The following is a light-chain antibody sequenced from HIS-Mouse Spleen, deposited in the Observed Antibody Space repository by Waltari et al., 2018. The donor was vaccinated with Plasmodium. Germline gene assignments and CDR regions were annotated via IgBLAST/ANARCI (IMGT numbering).Light chain of an antibody. Sequence: SYELTQPPSVSVSPGQPASITCSGDKLGDKYACWYQQKPGQSPVLVIYQDSKRPSGIPERVSCSNSGNTATLTISGTQAMDEADYYCQAWDSSTVVFGGGTKLTVL. V-gene: IGLV3-1*01. J-gene: IGLJ2*01. CDR1: KLGDKY. CDR2: QDS. CDR3: QAWDSSTVV.